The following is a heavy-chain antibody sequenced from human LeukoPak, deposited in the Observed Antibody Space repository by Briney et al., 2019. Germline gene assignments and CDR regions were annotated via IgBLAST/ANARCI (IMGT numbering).Heavy chain of an antibody. V-gene: IGHV4-61*09. CDR3: VRDPSAMVFDY. D-gene: IGHD3-10*01. CDR2: IYSSGNT. CDR1: GGSISRDGYY. Sequence: SETLSLTCTVSGGSISRDGYYRSWIRQPAGKGLEWIGQIYSSGNTNYNPSLKNRVTISVDTPRNQFFLNLRSVTAADRAIYYCVRDPSAMVFDYWGQGILVTVSS. J-gene: IGHJ4*02.